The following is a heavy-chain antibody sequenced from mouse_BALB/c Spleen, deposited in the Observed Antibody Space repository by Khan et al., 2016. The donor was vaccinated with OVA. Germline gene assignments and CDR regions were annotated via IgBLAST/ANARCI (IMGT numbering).Heavy chain of an antibody. J-gene: IGHJ2*01. D-gene: IGHD1-2*01. CDR1: GYSITSGYG. CDR3: ARTARIRY. CDR2: INYSGST. V-gene: IGHV3-1*02. Sequence: EVQLQESGPGLVKPSQSLSLTCTVTGYSITSGYGWNWIRQFPGNKREWMGYINYSGSTNYNPPRKSRISITRDTSKNQFFLQLNSVTTEDTATYYCARTARIRYWGQGTTLTVST.